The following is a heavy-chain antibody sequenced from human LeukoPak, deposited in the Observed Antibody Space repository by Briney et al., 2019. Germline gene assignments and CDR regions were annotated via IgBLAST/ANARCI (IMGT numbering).Heavy chain of an antibody. CDR2: ISSSSSYI. CDR3: ARDFEAVAGTSSGS. J-gene: IGHJ5*02. V-gene: IGHV3-21*01. CDR1: GFTFSSYS. D-gene: IGHD6-19*01. Sequence: GGSLRLSCAASGFTFSSYSMNWVRQAPGKGLEWVSSISSSSSYIYYADSVKGRFTISRDNAKNSLYLQMNSLRAEDTAVYYCARDFEAVAGTSSGSWGQGTLVTVSS.